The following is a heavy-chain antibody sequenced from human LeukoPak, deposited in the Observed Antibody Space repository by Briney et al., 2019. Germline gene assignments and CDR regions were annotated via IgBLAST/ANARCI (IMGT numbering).Heavy chain of an antibody. Sequence: PGGSLRISCAASGFTFSSYAMSWVRQAPGKGLEWVSAIRGSGGGTYYADSVKGRFTISRDNSKNTLYLQMHSLRAEDTAVYYCAKTPENDDGSAWYYFDYWGQGTLVTVSS. J-gene: IGHJ4*02. CDR2: IRGSGGGT. V-gene: IGHV3-23*01. CDR3: AKTPENDDGSAWYYFDY. CDR1: GFTFSSYA. D-gene: IGHD6-19*01.